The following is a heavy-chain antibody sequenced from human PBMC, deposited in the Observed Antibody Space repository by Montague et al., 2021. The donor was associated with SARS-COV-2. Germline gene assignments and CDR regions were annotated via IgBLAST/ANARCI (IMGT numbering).Heavy chain of an antibody. CDR2: ISWKSGSI. Sequence: SLRLSLSASGFTFDDYAMHWVRQAPGKGLEWVSGISWKSGSIAYADSVKGRFTISRDNAKNSLYLQMNSLRAEDTALYYCAKVMREDYYDSSGSPDAFDIWGQGTMVTVSS. CDR3: AKVMREDYYDSSGSPDAFDI. D-gene: IGHD3-22*01. CDR1: GFTFDDYA. V-gene: IGHV3-9*01. J-gene: IGHJ3*02.